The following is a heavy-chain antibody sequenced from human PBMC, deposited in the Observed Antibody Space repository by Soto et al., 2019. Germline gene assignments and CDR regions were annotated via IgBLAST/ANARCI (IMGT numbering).Heavy chain of an antibody. D-gene: IGHD1-26*01. Sequence: QVQLVQSGAEVKKPGASVKVSCKASGYTFTSYDINWVRQATGQGLEWMGWMNPNSGNTGYAQKFQGRVTLSRDTSISTAYMELSILRSEDTAVYDGAREVGAKRFDSWGQGTLVTVSS. CDR1: GYTFTSYD. V-gene: IGHV1-8*01. CDR2: MNPNSGNT. J-gene: IGHJ4*02. CDR3: AREVGAKRFDS.